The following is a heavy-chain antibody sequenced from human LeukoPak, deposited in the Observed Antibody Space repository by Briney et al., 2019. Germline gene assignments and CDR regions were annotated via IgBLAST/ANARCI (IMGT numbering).Heavy chain of an antibody. Sequence: GGSLRLSCAASGFTFSSYAMHWVRQAPGKGLEWVAVIWYDGSNKYYADSVKGRFTISRDNSENTLYLQMNSLRAEDTALYYCARVAVSDSSGYCDYWGQGTLVTVSS. CDR3: ARVAVSDSSGYCDY. CDR1: GFTFSSYA. V-gene: IGHV3-33*01. D-gene: IGHD3-22*01. J-gene: IGHJ4*02. CDR2: IWYDGSNK.